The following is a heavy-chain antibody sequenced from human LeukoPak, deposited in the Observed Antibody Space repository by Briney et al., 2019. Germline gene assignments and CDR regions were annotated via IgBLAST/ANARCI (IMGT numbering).Heavy chain of an antibody. Sequence: PGRSLRLSCAASGFTFDDYAMHWVRQAPGKGLEWVSGISWNIGSIGYADSVKGRFTISRDNAKNSLYLQMSSLRAEDTALYYCAKDPFDYWGQGTLVTVSS. V-gene: IGHV3-9*01. CDR1: GFTFDDYA. CDR3: AKDPFDY. CDR2: ISWNIGSI. J-gene: IGHJ4*02.